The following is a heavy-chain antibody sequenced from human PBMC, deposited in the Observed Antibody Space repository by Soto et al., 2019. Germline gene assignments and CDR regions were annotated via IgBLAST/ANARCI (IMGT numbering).Heavy chain of an antibody. CDR3: ARPKGISIFAVDAIYYYGMDV. J-gene: IGHJ6*02. V-gene: IGHV3-30-3*01. D-gene: IGHD3-3*01. CDR1: GFTFASYA. CDR2: ISYDGGKK. Sequence: QVQLVESGGGVVQPGKSLRLSCAASGFTFASYAMHWVRQAPGEGLEWVALISYDGGKKYYADSVKGRFTISRDNSENTLSLQMSSLRAEDTAVYYCARPKGISIFAVDAIYYYGMDVWGQGTTVTVSS.